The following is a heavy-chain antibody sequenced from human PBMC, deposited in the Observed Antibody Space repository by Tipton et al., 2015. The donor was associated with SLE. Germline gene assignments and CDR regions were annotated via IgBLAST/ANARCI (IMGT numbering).Heavy chain of an antibody. V-gene: IGHV4-4*02. CDR3: AREVYDSSTSHFDY. D-gene: IGHD3-22*01. CDR2: IYHSGST. J-gene: IGHJ4*02. CDR1: GGSISSSNW. Sequence: SLRLSCAVSGGSISSSNWWSWVRQPPGKGLEWIGEIYHSGSTNYNPSLKSRVTISVDKSKNQFSLKLSSVTAADTAVYYCAREVYDSSTSHFDYWGQGTLVTVSS.